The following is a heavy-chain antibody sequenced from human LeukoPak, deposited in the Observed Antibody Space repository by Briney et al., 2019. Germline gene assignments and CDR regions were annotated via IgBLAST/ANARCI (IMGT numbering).Heavy chain of an antibody. CDR3: ARPQYNYRGDY. D-gene: IGHD1-1*01. J-gene: IGHJ4*02. CDR2: IYYSGRT. CDR1: GGSISTTDYY. V-gene: IGHV4-39*01. Sequence: PSETLSLTCTVSGGSISTTDYYWGWIRQPPGKGLEWIGSIYYSGRTFYNPSLQSRVAISVDTSKNQFSLNLSSVTAADAAVYYCARPQYNYRGDYWGQGILVIVSS.